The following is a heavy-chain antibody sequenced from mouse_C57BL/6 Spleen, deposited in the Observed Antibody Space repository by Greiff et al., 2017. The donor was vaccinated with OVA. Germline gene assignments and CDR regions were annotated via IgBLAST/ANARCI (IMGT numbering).Heavy chain of an antibody. CDR3: AKEGGGYGNYFFDY. V-gene: IGHV1-64*01. CDR2: IHPNSGST. CDR1: GYTFTSYW. Sequence: QVQLQQPGAELVKPGASVKLSCKASGYTFTSYWMPWVKQRPGQGLEWIGMIHPNSGSTNYNEKFKSKATLTVDKSSSTAYMQLSSLTSEDSAVYYWAKEGGGYGNYFFDYWGQGTTLTVSS. J-gene: IGHJ2*01. D-gene: IGHD2-1*01.